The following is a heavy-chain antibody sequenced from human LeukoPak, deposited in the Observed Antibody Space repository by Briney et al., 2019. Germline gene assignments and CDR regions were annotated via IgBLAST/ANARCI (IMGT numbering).Heavy chain of an antibody. Sequence: SETLSLTRTVSGGSISNYYWSWIRQPPGKALEWIGYIYYTGTTKYNPSLKSRATISLDTSKNQFSLKLTSVTAADTALFFCARGYDIDVWGQGTTVTVSS. J-gene: IGHJ6*02. CDR1: GGSISNYY. V-gene: IGHV4-59*01. CDR2: IYYTGTT. CDR3: ARGYDIDV.